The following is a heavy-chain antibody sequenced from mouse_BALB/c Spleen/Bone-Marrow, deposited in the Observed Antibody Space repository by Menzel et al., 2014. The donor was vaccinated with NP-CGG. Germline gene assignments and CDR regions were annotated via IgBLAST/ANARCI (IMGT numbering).Heavy chain of an antibody. J-gene: IGHJ2*01. V-gene: IGHV1-9*01. CDR1: GYTFSSYW. CDR2: ILPGSGST. CDR3: ARGAYYGNYFDY. D-gene: IGHD2-10*01. Sequence: VKVVESGAELMKPGASVKISCKATGYTFSSYWIEWVKQRPGHGLEWIGEILPGSGSTNYNEKFKGKATFTADTSSNTAYMQLSSLTSEDPAVYYCARGAYYGNYFDYWGRGTTLTVSS.